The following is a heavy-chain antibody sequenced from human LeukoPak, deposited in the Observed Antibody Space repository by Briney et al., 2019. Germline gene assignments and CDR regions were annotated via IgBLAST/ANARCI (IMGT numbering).Heavy chain of an antibody. Sequence: GGSLRLSCAASGFTFSSYWMHWVRLGPVNGPVWVSRINGDGSYTNYADSVKGRFTISRDNAKNTLFLQMNSLRAEDTAMYFCVRDGRNWLWGQGTLVTVSS. CDR2: INGDGSYT. V-gene: IGHV3-74*01. CDR1: GFTFSSYW. D-gene: IGHD1-1*01. J-gene: IGHJ4*02. CDR3: VRDGRNWL.